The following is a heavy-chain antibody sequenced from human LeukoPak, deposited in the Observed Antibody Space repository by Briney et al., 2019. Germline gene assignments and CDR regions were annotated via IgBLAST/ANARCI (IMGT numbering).Heavy chain of an antibody. CDR2: ISGSGGST. CDR3: ANAGGDGYNPVWYFDY. V-gene: IGHV3-23*01. Sequence: GGSLRLSCAASGFTFSSYAMSWVRQAPGKGLEWVSAISGSGGSTYYADPVKGRFTISRDNSKNTLYLQMNSLRAEDTAVYYCANAGGDGYNPVWYFDYWGQGTLVTVSS. CDR1: GFTFSSYA. J-gene: IGHJ4*02. D-gene: IGHD5-24*01.